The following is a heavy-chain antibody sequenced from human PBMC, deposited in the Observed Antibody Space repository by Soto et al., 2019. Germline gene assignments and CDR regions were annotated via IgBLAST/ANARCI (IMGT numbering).Heavy chain of an antibody. V-gene: IGHV3-23*01. Sequence: LMESGGDLVQPGGSLRLSCTASGFTFNPYAMNWVRQSPGRGLEWVATISYVGGGIHYSDSVRGRFTISRDDSRKTVYLQMHNLGSEDTAVYYCAFDESTGHNPSLDYWGQGTTVTVSS. D-gene: IGHD2-8*02. J-gene: IGHJ4*02. CDR1: GFTFNPYA. CDR2: ISYVGGGI. CDR3: AFDESTGHNPSLDY.